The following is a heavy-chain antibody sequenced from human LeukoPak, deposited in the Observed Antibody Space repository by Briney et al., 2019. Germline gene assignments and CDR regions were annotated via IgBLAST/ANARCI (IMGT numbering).Heavy chain of an antibody. Sequence: GESLKISCKGSGYSFTSYWIGWVRQMPGKGLEWMGIIYPGGSDTRYSPSFQGQVTISADKSISTAYLQWSSLKASDTAMYYCARPGGPYSNRYYFDYWGQGTLVTVSS. D-gene: IGHD4-11*01. CDR3: ARPGGPYSNRYYFDY. CDR1: GYSFTSYW. CDR2: IYPGGSDT. J-gene: IGHJ4*02. V-gene: IGHV5-51*01.